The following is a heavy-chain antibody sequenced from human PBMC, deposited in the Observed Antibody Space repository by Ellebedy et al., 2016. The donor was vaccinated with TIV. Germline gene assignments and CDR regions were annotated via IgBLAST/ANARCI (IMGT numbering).Heavy chain of an antibody. CDR2: ISYDGSDK. J-gene: IGHJ6*02. CDR3: SREGLEAGMDL. Sequence: GGSLRLSCAASGFTFSSYGIHWVRQAPGKGLEWVSVISYDGSDKYYADSVKGRFTISRDDSKNTLYLQMNSLRPEDTAVYYCSREGLEAGMDLWGQGTTVIVSS. V-gene: IGHV3-30*03. CDR1: GFTFSSYG.